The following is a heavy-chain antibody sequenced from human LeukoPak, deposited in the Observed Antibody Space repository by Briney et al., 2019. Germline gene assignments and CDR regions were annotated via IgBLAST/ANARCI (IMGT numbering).Heavy chain of an antibody. J-gene: IGHJ5*02. Sequence: ASVKVSCKASGLTFTGYFMHWFRQAPGHGLEWMGRFNPNSSGTNYAQKFQGRFTMTRDTSISTAYMELSRLRSDDTAVYYCARDGYYYGSGSYYRDNWFDPWGQGTLVTVSS. V-gene: IGHV1-2*06. D-gene: IGHD3-10*01. CDR3: ARDGYYYGSGSYYRDNWFDP. CDR2: FNPNSSGT. CDR1: GLTFTGYF.